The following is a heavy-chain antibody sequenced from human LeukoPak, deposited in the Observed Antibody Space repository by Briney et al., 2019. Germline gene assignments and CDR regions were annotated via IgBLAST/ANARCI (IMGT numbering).Heavy chain of an antibody. CDR3: AGDPRWFREFISPLY. D-gene: IGHD3-10*01. V-gene: IGHV3-21*01. Sequence: GGSLRLSCAASGFTFSSYAMSWVRQAPGKGLEWVSSISSSSSYIYYADSVKGRFTISRDNAKNSLYLQMNSLRAEDTAVYYCAGDPRWFREFISPLYWGQGTLVTVSS. J-gene: IGHJ4*02. CDR1: GFTFSSYA. CDR2: ISSSSSYI.